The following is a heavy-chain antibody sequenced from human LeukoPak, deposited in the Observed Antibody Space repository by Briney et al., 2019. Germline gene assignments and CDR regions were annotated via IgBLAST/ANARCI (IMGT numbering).Heavy chain of an antibody. CDR3: ARLAFCTNAVCFSNYYYSMDV. CDR2: IYPDDSDT. Sequence: PGESLKISCKGSGYSFTSYWIGWVRQMPGKGLEWMGIIYPDDSDTKYSPSFQGQVTISADQSISTAYLQWSSLKASDTAMYYCARLAFCTNAVCFSNYYYSMDVWGRGTTVTVSS. D-gene: IGHD2-8*01. CDR1: GYSFTSYW. J-gene: IGHJ6*03. V-gene: IGHV5-51*01.